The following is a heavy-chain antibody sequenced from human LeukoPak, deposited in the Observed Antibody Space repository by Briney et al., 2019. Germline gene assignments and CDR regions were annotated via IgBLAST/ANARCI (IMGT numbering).Heavy chain of an antibody. V-gene: IGHV3-21*01. Sequence: GGSLRLSCAASGFSFSSYSMNWVRQAPGKGLEWVSSISSGRSFTYYGDSVKGRFSISGDNAKNSLYLQMNSLRAEDTAVYYCASSGYSYGPAAYYFDYWGQGTLVTVSS. CDR3: ASSGYSYGPAAYYFDY. CDR1: GFSFSSYS. CDR2: ISSGRSFT. J-gene: IGHJ4*02. D-gene: IGHD5-18*01.